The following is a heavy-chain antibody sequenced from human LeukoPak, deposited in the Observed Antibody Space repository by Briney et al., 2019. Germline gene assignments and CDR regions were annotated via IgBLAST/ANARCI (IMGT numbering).Heavy chain of an antibody. V-gene: IGHV3-53*01. CDR1: GFTVSTNC. CDR2: IYTGGNT. J-gene: IGHJ6*02. Sequence: GGSLRLSCAASGFTVSTNCMSWVRQAPGKGLEWVSVIYTGGNTDYADSVKGRFTISRDNSKNTVYLQMYSLRVEDTAVYYCARDKDWRYGMDVWGQGTTVTVSS. D-gene: IGHD2-15*01. CDR3: ARDKDWRYGMDV.